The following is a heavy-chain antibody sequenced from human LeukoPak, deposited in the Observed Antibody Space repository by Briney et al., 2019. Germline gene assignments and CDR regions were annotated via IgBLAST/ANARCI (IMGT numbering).Heavy chain of an antibody. J-gene: IGHJ4*02. V-gene: IGHV1-2*06. Sequence: ASVKVSCKASGGTFSSYTISWVRQAPGQGLEWMGRINPNSGGTNYAQKLQGRVTMTRDTSISTAYMELSRLRSDDTAVYYCARGEKTFEYSSSPLDYWGQGTLVTVSS. CDR3: ARGEKTFEYSSSPLDY. D-gene: IGHD6-6*01. CDR1: GGTFSSYT. CDR2: INPNSGGT.